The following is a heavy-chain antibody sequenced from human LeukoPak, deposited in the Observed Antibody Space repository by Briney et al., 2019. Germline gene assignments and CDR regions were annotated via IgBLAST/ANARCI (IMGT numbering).Heavy chain of an antibody. V-gene: IGHV1-18*01. Sequence: ASVKVSCKAPGYTFTSYGISWVRQAPGQGLEWMGWISAYNGNTNYAQKLQGRVTMTTVTSTSTAYMELRSLRSDDTAVYYCAREGYCSGGSCYLLRDAFDIWGQGTMVTVSS. CDR2: ISAYNGNT. CDR1: GYTFTSYG. D-gene: IGHD2-15*01. J-gene: IGHJ3*02. CDR3: AREGYCSGGSCYLLRDAFDI.